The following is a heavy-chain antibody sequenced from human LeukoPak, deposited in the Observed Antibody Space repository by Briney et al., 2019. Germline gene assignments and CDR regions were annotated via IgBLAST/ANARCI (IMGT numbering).Heavy chain of an antibody. CDR1: GYPFTSYY. CDR3: ARLGGIAARPHYFDY. CDR2: INPSSGST. D-gene: IGHD6-6*01. V-gene: IGHV1-46*01. J-gene: IGHJ4*02. Sequence: ASVKVSCKASGYPFTSYYVHWVRQAPGQGLEWMGIINPSSGSTSYAQMFQGRVTMTRDTSTSTVYMELSSLRSEDTAVYYCARLGGIAARPHYFDYWGQGTLVTVSS.